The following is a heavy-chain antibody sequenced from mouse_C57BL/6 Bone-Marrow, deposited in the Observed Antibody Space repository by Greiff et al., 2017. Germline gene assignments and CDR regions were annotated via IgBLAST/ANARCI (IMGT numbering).Heavy chain of an antibody. Sequence: EVQLVESGGGLVKPGGSLKLSCAASGFTFSSYAMSWVRQTPEKRLEWVATISDAGSSTYYTDNVKGRFTFARDNAKTNLYLQRSQLKSEDTAMYYCARAPAWFAYWGQGTLVTVSA. V-gene: IGHV5-4*01. CDR1: GFTFSSYA. J-gene: IGHJ3*01. CDR2: ISDAGSST. CDR3: ARAPAWFAY.